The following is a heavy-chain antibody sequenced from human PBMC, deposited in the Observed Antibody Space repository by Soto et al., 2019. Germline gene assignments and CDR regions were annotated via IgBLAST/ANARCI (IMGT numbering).Heavy chain of an antibody. CDR2: ISAYNGNT. V-gene: IGHV1-18*01. Sequence: GASVKVSCKASGYTFTSYGISWVRQAPGQGLEWMGWISAYNGNTNYAQKLQGRVTMTTDTSTSTAYMELRSLRSDDTAVYYCATGPDGSGSYYSHYYGMDVWGQGTTVTVSS. D-gene: IGHD3-10*01. J-gene: IGHJ6*02. CDR1: GYTFTSYG. CDR3: ATGPDGSGSYYSHYYGMDV.